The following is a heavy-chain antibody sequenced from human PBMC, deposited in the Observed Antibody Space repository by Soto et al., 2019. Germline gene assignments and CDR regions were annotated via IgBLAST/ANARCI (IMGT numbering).Heavy chain of an antibody. Sequence: ASLMVSCKXSGYTFTSYGSSWVRQAPGQGLEWMGRISAYNGNTNYAQKLQGRVTMTTDTSTSTAYKELRSLRSDDTAVYYCASPTTGGSGSHYYYGMDVWGQGTTVTVS. CDR1: GYTFTSYG. CDR2: ISAYNGNT. CDR3: ASPTTGGSGSHYYYGMDV. V-gene: IGHV1-18*01. J-gene: IGHJ6*02. D-gene: IGHD2-15*01.